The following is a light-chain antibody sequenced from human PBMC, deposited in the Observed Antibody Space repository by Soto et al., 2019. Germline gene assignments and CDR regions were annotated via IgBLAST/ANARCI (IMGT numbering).Light chain of an antibody. Sequence: EIVMTQSPATLSVSPGERATLSCRASQSFRGNLAWYQQRPGQSPRLLIYGASSRATGIPVRFSGSGSGTEFTLTISSLQSEDFAVYYCQQYNNWPFITFGQGTRLEI. CDR2: GAS. J-gene: IGKJ5*01. V-gene: IGKV3-15*01. CDR3: QQYNNWPFIT. CDR1: QSFRGN.